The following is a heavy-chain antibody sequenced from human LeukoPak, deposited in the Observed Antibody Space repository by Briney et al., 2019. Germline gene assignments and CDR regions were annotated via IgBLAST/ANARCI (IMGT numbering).Heavy chain of an antibody. V-gene: IGHV4-59*08. CDR3: ARHESCSGGPCSTGRWFDP. CDR1: GGSITNYY. J-gene: IGHJ5*02. Sequence: SETLSLTCTVSGGSITNYYWSWIRQPPGKGLEWIGYIYYSGSTKYDPSLGGRVTMSLDTSQNQFSLRLSSVTAADTAVYFCARHESCSGGPCSTGRWFDPWGQGTLVTVSS. D-gene: IGHD2-15*01. CDR2: IYYSGST.